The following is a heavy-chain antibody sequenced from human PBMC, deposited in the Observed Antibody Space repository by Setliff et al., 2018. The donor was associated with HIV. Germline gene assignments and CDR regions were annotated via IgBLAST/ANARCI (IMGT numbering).Heavy chain of an antibody. CDR3: ARDLRGYNSGLEY. J-gene: IGHJ4*02. CDR2: INPSGGTI. Sequence: ASVKVSCKASGYRFTSYYIHWVRQAPGQGLEWMGIINPSGGTINYSQKFQGRVTMTRDTSTSTVHMELSSLRSEDTAVYYCARDLRGYNSGLEYWGQGTLVTVSS. V-gene: IGHV1-46*01. CDR1: GYRFTSYY. D-gene: IGHD5-18*01.